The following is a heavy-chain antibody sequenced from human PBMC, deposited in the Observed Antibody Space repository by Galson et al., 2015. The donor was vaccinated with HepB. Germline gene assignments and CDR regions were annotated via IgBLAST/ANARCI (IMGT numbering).Heavy chain of an antibody. CDR3: ARAYSGSYPGDEGDY. J-gene: IGHJ4*02. CDR1: GYTFTSYA. D-gene: IGHD1-26*01. V-gene: IGHV1-3*01. CDR2: INAGNGNT. Sequence: SVKVSCKASGYTFTSYAMHWVRQAPGQRLEWMGWINAGNGNTKYSQKFQGRVTITRDTSASTAYVELSSLRSEDTAVYYCARAYSGSYPGDEGDYWGQGTLVTVSS.